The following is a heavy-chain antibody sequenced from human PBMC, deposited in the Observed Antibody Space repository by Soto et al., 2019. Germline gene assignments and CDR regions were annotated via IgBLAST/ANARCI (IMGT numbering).Heavy chain of an antibody. J-gene: IGHJ3*01. CDR3: AARPLLPGAP. Sequence: EVQLVESGGGLIQPGGSLRLSCAASGFTFTGNDMNWVRQAPGKGPEWVSLLYSSGSTYYADSVKGRFTISRDNSNNTLYLQMSSLRAEDTAVYYCAARPLLPGAPWGQGTMVTVSS. D-gene: IGHD3-22*01. V-gene: IGHV3-53*01. CDR1: GFTFTGND. CDR2: LYSSGST.